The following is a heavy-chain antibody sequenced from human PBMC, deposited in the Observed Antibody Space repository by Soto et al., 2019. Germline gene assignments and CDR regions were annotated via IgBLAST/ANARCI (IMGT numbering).Heavy chain of an antibody. CDR3: ARDNLQVWLED. Sequence: QVQLVESGGGVVQPGRSLRLSCVASGFSFKNYGMHWVRQAPGKGLEWVAAISYDGKNKYYADSVRGRFTISRDNSKNTLYLQMNSLRAEDSAVYFCARDNLQVWLEDWGQGSLVIVSS. CDR2: ISYDGKNK. J-gene: IGHJ4*02. CDR1: GFSFKNYG. V-gene: IGHV3-30*03. D-gene: IGHD3-16*01.